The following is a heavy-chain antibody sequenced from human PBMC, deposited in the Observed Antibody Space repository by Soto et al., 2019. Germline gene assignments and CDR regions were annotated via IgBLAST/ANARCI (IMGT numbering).Heavy chain of an antibody. V-gene: IGHV3-21*01. CDR2: ISSSSSYI. CDR3: AREVPLYYYGMDV. CDR1: GFTFSSYS. Sequence: VSLILSCAASGFTFSSYSMNWVRQVPGKGLEWVSSISSSSSYIYYADSVKGRFTISRDNAKNSLYLQMNSLRAEDTAVYYCAREVPLYYYGMDVWGQGTTVTVSS. D-gene: IGHD1-1*01. J-gene: IGHJ6*02.